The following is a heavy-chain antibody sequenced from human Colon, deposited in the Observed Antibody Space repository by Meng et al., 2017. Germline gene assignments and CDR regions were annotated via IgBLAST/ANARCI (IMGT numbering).Heavy chain of an antibody. J-gene: IGHJ4*02. V-gene: IGHV4-31*03. Sequence: AHLQGACLRLGNHSHTLHLIVSVSAGSNISGGYYWSWLRQHPQKGLEWIGYISNSGSAYYNPSLKSRVSISVDTSKNQFSLKMDTVTAADTAVYYCARDNWGSLDYWGQGTLVTVSS. CDR2: ISNSGSA. CDR3: ARDNWGSLDY. D-gene: IGHD7-27*01. CDR1: AGSNISGGYY.